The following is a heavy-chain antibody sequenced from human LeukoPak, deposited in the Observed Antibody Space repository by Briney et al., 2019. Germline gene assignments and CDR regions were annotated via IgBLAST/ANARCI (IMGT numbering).Heavy chain of an antibody. CDR2: IYYSGST. D-gene: IGHD3-22*01. J-gene: IGHJ3*02. CDR1: GGSIRSSY. CDR3: ARETPDSSGFLDSFDI. V-gene: IGHV4-59*01. Sequence: SETLSLTCTVSGGSIRSSYWTWIRQPPGKGLEWIGYIYYSGSTNYNPSLKSRVTMSVDRSKNQFSLKLSSVTAADTAVYYCARETPDSSGFLDSFDIWGQGTMVTVSS.